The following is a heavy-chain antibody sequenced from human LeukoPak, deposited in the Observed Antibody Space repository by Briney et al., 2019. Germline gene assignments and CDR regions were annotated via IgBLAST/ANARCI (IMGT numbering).Heavy chain of an antibody. V-gene: IGHV4-59*01. CDR3: ARVGEDYGDLHFDY. J-gene: IGHJ4*02. CDR1: GGSISSYY. D-gene: IGHD4-17*01. CDR2: IYYSGST. Sequence: SETLSLTCTVSGGSISSYYWSWIRQPPGKGLEWIGYIYYSGSTKYNPSLKSRVTISVDTSKNQFSLKLSSVTAADTAVYYCARVGEDYGDLHFDYWGQGTLVTVSS.